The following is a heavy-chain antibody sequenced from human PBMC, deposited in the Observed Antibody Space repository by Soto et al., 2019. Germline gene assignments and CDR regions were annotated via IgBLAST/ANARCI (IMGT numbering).Heavy chain of an antibody. CDR2: IKFDASEK. CDR3: ARDRDGVEWLFRPTNYYYGMDV. V-gene: IGHV3-7*01. D-gene: IGHD3-3*01. CDR1: GFTFDIYW. Sequence: HPGGSLRLSYAASGFTFDIYWMSWVRQAPGKGLEWVATIKFDASEKKYVDSVKGRFTMSRDNAKNSLYLQMNSLRAEDTAVYYCARDRDGVEWLFRPTNYYYGMDVWGQGTTVTVSS. J-gene: IGHJ6*02.